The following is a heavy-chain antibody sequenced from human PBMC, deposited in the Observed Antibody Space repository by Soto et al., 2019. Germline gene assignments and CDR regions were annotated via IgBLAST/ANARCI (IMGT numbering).Heavy chain of an antibody. Sequence: GGSLRLSCAASGFTFSSYSMNWVRQAPGKGLKWVLSISSSSSYIYYADSVKGRFTISRDNAKNSLYLQMNSLRADDTAVYYCARGIQDYEILTGSARGAFDIWGQGTMVTVSS. J-gene: IGHJ3*02. CDR1: GFTFSSYS. V-gene: IGHV3-21*04. D-gene: IGHD3-9*01. CDR3: ARGIQDYEILTGSARGAFDI. CDR2: ISSSSSYI.